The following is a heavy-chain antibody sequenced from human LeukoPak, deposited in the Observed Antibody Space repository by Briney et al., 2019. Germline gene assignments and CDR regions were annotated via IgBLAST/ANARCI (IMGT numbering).Heavy chain of an antibody. D-gene: IGHD3-10*01. CDR3: ARGFYGSGSYSSPGFHAFAV. V-gene: IGHV4-4*02. J-gene: IGHJ3*01. CDR2: IYHSGST. CDR1: GGSISSNNW. Sequence: SGTLSLTCAVSGGSISSNNWWSWVRQPPGKGLEWIGEIYHSGSTDYNPSLESRVTISVDKAKNQFSLKLSSVTAADTAVYYCARGFYGSGSYSSPGFHAFAVWGQGTMVTVSS.